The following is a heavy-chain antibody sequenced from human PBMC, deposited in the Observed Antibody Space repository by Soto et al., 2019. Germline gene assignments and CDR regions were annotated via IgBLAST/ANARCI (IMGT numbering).Heavy chain of an antibody. Sequence: GGSLRLSCAASGFTVSSNYMSWVRQAPGKGLEWVSVIYSGGSTYYADFVKGRFTISRDNSKNTLYLQMNSLRAEDTAVYYCASSPVATIGYYYYYYMDVWGKGTTVTVSS. CDR2: IYSGGST. V-gene: IGHV3-66*01. D-gene: IGHD5-12*01. CDR3: ASSPVATIGYYYYYYMDV. J-gene: IGHJ6*03. CDR1: GFTVSSNY.